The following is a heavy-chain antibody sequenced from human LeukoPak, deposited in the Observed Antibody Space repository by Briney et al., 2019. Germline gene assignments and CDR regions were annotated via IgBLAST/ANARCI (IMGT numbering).Heavy chain of an antibody. J-gene: IGHJ4*02. D-gene: IGHD4-17*01. CDR3: AKDYGDFLRPLYYFDY. Sequence: ASVKLSCKASGYTFTGYNMHWVRQAPGQGLEWMGWINPHSGGPNYAQKFQGRVTMTRDKSISTAYMELSRLRSDDTAVYYCAKDYGDFLRPLYYFDYWGQGTLVTVSS. CDR2: INPHSGGP. CDR1: GYTFTGYN. V-gene: IGHV1-2*02.